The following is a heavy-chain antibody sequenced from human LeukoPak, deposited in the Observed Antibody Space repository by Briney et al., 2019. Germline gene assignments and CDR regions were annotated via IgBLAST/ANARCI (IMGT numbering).Heavy chain of an antibody. D-gene: IGHD6-13*01. V-gene: IGHV4-59*01. CDR2: IYYSWDT. J-gene: IGHJ3*02. CDR1: CGFISSYY. Sequence: ADTLSLTWAVSCGFISSYYGSWIRQPPGKVVELMRYIYYSWDTNYNPSLKSRVTISVDTSNNHSYLKRSTLTAADTAMYYFARGRIAEADVCAFDIWGQGTMVTVSS. CDR3: ARGRIAEADVCAFDI.